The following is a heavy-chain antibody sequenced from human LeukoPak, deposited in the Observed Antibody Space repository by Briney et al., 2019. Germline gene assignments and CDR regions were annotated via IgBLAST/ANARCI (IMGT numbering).Heavy chain of an antibody. V-gene: IGHV3-23*01. J-gene: IGHJ4*02. CDR2: ISGSGVNT. Sequence: GGSLRLSCAASGFTVSSNYMSWVRQAPGKGLEWVSGISGSGVNTYYADSVKGRFTISRDNSKNTLYLQTNSLRADDTAIYYCAKGDYFDYWGQGTLVTVSS. CDR1: GFTVSSNY. CDR3: AKGDYFDY.